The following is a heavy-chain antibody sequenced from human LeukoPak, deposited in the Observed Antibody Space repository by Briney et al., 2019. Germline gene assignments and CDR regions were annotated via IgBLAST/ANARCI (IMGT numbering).Heavy chain of an antibody. J-gene: IGHJ4*02. D-gene: IGHD1-1*01. Sequence: GGSLRLSCAASGFTVSSNYMSWIRQAPGKGLEWVGFIRSKAYGETADYAASVKGRFTISRDDSKAIAYLQMNSLKTEDTAVYHCTRDRGAYNLYDYWGQGTLVTVSS. CDR2: IRSKAYGETA. V-gene: IGHV3-49*03. CDR1: GFTVSSNY. CDR3: TRDRGAYNLYDY.